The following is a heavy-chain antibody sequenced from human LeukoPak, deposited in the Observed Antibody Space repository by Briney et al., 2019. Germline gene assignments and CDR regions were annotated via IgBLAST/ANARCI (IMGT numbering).Heavy chain of an antibody. J-gene: IGHJ4*02. V-gene: IGHV4-61*08. CDR2: IYYSGST. CDR3: ARESHLGGSGTFFDY. Sequence: PSETLSLTCTVSGGSISSSDSYWGWIRQPPGKGLEWIGYIYYSGSTNYNPSLKSRVTISVDTSKNQFSLKLSSVTAADTAVYYCARESHLGGSGTFFDYWGQGTLVTVSS. CDR1: GGSISSSDSY. D-gene: IGHD3-10*01.